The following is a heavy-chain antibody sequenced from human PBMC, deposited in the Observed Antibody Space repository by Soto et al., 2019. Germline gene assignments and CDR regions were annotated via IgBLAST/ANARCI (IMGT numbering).Heavy chain of an antibody. CDR2: ISYSGST. V-gene: IGHV4-30-4*01. D-gene: IGHD1-26*01. CDR3: ATMGTLATEYYCSGS. Sequence: LSLTCTVSGGSISSGNYYWSWIRQPPGKGLEWIGFISYSGSTYYNASLKSRVTISVDTSKNQFSLNLSFVTAADTAVYYCATMGTLATEYYCSGSCAHGTRVIGSS. CDR1: GGSISSGNYY. J-gene: IGHJ5*01.